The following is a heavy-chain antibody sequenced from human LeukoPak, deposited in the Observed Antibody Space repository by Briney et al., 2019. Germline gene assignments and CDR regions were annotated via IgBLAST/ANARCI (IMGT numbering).Heavy chain of an antibody. Sequence: GGSLRLSCAASGFTVSSYGMTWVRPAPGKRLEWVSAFSATDGSAQYAASVRDRFTISRDHSKNSLYLQMNSLRDEDTAVYFCAKSRIAAAGTGAFEVWGQGAMVTVSS. J-gene: IGHJ3*01. CDR3: AKSRIAAAGTGAFEV. D-gene: IGHD6-13*01. CDR1: GFTVSSYG. V-gene: IGHV3-23*01. CDR2: FSATDGSA.